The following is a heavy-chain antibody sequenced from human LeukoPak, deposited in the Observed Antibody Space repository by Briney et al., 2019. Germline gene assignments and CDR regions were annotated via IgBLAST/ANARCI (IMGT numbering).Heavy chain of an antibody. Sequence: PGGSLRLSCAASGFNVSRNYMSWVRQAPGKGLEWVSVIHTAGSTNYADSVKGRFTISRDNSKNTLYVQMKSLRAEDTAVYYCARVAVAQRGFDYWGQGTLVTVSS. CDR2: IHTAGST. V-gene: IGHV3-53*01. CDR3: ARVAVAQRGFDY. J-gene: IGHJ4*02. D-gene: IGHD6-19*01. CDR1: GFNVSRNY.